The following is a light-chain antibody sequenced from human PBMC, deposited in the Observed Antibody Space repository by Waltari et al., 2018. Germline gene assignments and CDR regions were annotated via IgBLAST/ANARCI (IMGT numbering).Light chain of an antibody. Sequence: EIVLTQSPGTLSLSPGERATPSCRASQRVRNSNLGWYQQNPGQAPRLLIYSASTRATGIPDRFSGSGSGMDFTLTISRLEPEDFAVYYCHHYGSSPPITFGGGTKVEIK. CDR1: QRVRNSN. J-gene: IGKJ4*01. CDR3: HHYGSSPPIT. CDR2: SAS. V-gene: IGKV3-20*01.